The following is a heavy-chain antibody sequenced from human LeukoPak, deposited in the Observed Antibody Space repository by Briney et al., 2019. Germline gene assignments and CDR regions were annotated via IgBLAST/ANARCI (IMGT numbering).Heavy chain of an antibody. CDR1: GFTFTSYT. V-gene: IGHV3-21*01. CDR2: ISSSSSDI. CDR3: ARDSRTVCYYYGMDV. Sequence: GALRLSCAASGFTFTSYTMNWVRQAPGKGLEWLSSISSSSSDISYADSVKGRFTISRDNAKNSLYLQMNSLRAEDTAVYYCARDSRTVCYYYGMDVWGQGTTVTVSS. J-gene: IGHJ6*02.